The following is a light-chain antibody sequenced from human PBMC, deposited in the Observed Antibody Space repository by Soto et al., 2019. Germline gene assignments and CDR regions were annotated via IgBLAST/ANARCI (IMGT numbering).Light chain of an antibody. CDR2: GVT. V-gene: IGLV2-14*01. J-gene: IGLJ1*01. CDR1: SSDVGAYNY. Sequence: QSALAQPPSASGSPGQSVTISCTGTSSDVGAYNYVSWYQQHPGEAPKLIIYGVTNRPSGVSYRFSGSKSDYTASLTISGLQAEDEADYYCSSYSTSFFYVFGTGTKVTVL. CDR3: SSYSTSFFYV.